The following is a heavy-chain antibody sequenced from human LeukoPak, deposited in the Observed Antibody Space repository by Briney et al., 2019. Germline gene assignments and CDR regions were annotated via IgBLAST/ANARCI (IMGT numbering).Heavy chain of an antibody. V-gene: IGHV3-11*04. CDR1: GFTFTEYY. Sequence: GGSLRLSCAASGFTFTEYYMSWIRQAPGKGPEWISYISSSGNTTYYADSVRGRFTISRDNAKNSLYLQMNSLRVEDTAMYYCPRVTSEASFDYWGQGTLVIVSS. J-gene: IGHJ4*02. CDR3: PRVTSEASFDY. CDR2: ISSSGNTT.